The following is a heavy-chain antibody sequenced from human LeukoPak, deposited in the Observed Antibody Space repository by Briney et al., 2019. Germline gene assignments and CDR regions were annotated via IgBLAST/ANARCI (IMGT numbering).Heavy chain of an antibody. CDR2: IYYSGST. Sequence: PSETLSLTCTVSGGSISSYYWSWIRQPPGKGLEWIGYIYYSGSTNYNPSPKSRVTISVDTSKNQFSLKLSSVTAADTAVYYCARSVEGYCRGGSCYYYSYYMDVWGKGTTVTVSS. D-gene: IGHD2-15*01. CDR1: GGSISSYY. J-gene: IGHJ6*03. CDR3: ARSVEGYCRGGSCYYYSYYMDV. V-gene: IGHV4-59*01.